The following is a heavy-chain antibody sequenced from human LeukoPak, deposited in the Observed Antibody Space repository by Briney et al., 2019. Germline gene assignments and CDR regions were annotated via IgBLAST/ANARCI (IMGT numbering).Heavy chain of an antibody. Sequence: SETLSPTCTVSGYSISSGHYWGWIRRHPREGLGWIESIYHGGSTSYNPSLRSRVTRSADTPKNQFSLSLLPSTAAAASVYYCACVTVVTQYWGQGNLGNVS. D-gene: IGHD4-23*01. CDR2: IYHGGST. V-gene: IGHV4-38-2*02. J-gene: IGHJ4*02. CDR1: GYSISSGHY. CDR3: ACVTVVTQY.